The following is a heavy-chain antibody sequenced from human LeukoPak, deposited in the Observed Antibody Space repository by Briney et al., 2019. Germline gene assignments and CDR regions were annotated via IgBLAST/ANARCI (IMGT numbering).Heavy chain of an antibody. V-gene: IGHV1-18*01. J-gene: IGHJ4*02. D-gene: IGHD6-13*01. Sequence: GASVKVSCKASGYTFSSYGISWVRQAPGQGLEWMGWISAYNGNTNYAQKLQGRVTMTTDTSTSTAYMELRSLRSDDTAMYYCARVRIEQQPYDYWGQGTLVTVSS. CDR2: ISAYNGNT. CDR1: GYTFSSYG. CDR3: ARVRIEQQPYDY.